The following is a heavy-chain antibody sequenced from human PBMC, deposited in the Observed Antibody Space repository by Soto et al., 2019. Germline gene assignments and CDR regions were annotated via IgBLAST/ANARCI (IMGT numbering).Heavy chain of an antibody. CDR2: SYHSGSP. D-gene: IGHD2-21*01. CDR3: ATLPPRIVVALLPRPP. V-gene: IGHV4-4*02. J-gene: IGHJ5*02. CDR1: GGSISSTNW. Sequence: QVQLRESGPGLVKTSGTLSLTCVVSGGSISSTNWWTWVRQPPGKGLEWSGESYHSGSPTFSPSLRGRATISLDKSNNQLSLRLRSATAADTAVYYCATLPPRIVVALLPRPPWGQGFLVAVSS.